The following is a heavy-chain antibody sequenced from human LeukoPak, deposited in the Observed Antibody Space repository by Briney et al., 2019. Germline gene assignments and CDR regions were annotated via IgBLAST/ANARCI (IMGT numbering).Heavy chain of an antibody. V-gene: IGHV3-7*03. Sequence: PGGSLRLSCAASGFTFSSYWMSWVRQAPGKGLEWVANIKQDGSEKYYVDSVKGRFTISRDNAKNSLYLQMNSLRAEDTALYYCAATYSGNWEFDYWGQGTLVTVSS. D-gene: IGHD1-26*01. J-gene: IGHJ4*02. CDR3: AATYSGNWEFDY. CDR2: IKQDGSEK. CDR1: GFTFSSYW.